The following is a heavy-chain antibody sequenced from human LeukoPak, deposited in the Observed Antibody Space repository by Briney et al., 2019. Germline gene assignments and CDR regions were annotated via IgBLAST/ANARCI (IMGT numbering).Heavy chain of an antibody. CDR3: ARADRRYCSDGSCPLDC. CDR1: GGSFSGYY. V-gene: IGHV4-34*01. D-gene: IGHD2-15*01. Sequence: PSETLSLTCAVYGGSFSGYYWIWIRQPPGKGLEWIGEINHSGSTNYNPYLTSRGTISVDTSKNQFSLKLSSVTAADTAVYYCARADRRYCSDGSCPLDCWGQGTLVTVSS. CDR2: INHSGST. J-gene: IGHJ4*02.